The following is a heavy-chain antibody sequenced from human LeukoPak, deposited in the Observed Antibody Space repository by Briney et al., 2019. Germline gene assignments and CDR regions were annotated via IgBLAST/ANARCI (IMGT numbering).Heavy chain of an antibody. J-gene: IGHJ4*02. Sequence: GGSLRLSCAASGFTFSSYAMHWVRQAPGKGLEWVAVISYDGSNKYYADSVKGRFTISRDNSKNTLYLQMNSLRAEDTAVYYCARGSGRATVTTPSDYWGQGTLVTVSS. V-gene: IGHV3-30-3*01. CDR1: GFTFSSYA. CDR3: ARGSGRATVTTPSDY. D-gene: IGHD4-17*01. CDR2: ISYDGSNK.